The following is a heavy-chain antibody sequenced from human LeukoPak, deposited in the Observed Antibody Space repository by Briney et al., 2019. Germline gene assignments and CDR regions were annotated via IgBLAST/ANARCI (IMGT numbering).Heavy chain of an antibody. Sequence: ASVKVSCKASGYTFTGYYMHWVRQAPGQGLEWMGRINPNSGGTNYAQKFQGRVTMTRDTSISTAYMELSRLRSDDTAVYYCARLWFGELSRFDYWGQGTLVTVSS. D-gene: IGHD3-10*01. CDR1: GYTFTGYY. CDR3: ARLWFGELSRFDY. CDR2: INPNSGGT. V-gene: IGHV1-2*02. J-gene: IGHJ4*02.